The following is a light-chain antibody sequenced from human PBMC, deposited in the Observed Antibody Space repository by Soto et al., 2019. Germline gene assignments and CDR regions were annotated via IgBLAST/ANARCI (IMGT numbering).Light chain of an antibody. CDR3: QQYATSPIT. Sequence: EIVLTQSPGTLSLSPGERATLSCRASQSFSRSFLAWYQQKPGQAPRLLLYGASSRATGIPDRFSGSGSGTDFTLSITSLEPEDFAVYFCQQYATSPITFGQGTRLVIK. CDR2: GAS. CDR1: QSFSRSF. J-gene: IGKJ5*01. V-gene: IGKV3-20*01.